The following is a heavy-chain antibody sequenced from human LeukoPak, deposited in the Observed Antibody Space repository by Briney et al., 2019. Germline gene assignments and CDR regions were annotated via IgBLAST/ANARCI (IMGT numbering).Heavy chain of an antibody. J-gene: IGHJ6*02. CDR3: ARHLPPMVRVDILNYYYGMDV. V-gene: IGHV3-11*01. CDR1: GFTFSDYY. D-gene: IGHD3-10*01. Sequence: GGSLRLSCAASGFTFSDYYMSWIRQAPGKGLKWVSYISSSGSTIYYADSVKGRFTISRDNAKNSLYLQMNSLRAEDTAVYYCARHLPPMVRVDILNYYYGMDVWGQGTTVTVSS. CDR2: ISSSGSTI.